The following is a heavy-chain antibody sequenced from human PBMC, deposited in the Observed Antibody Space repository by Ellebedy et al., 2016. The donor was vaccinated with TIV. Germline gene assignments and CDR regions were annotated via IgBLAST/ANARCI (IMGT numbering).Heavy chain of an antibody. CDR2: ISSTSNYI. D-gene: IGHD3-16*01. CDR3: AIATVMIHFQY. CDR1: GFTVSSNY. J-gene: IGHJ4*02. Sequence: GGSLRLSCSGSGFTVSSNYMSWVRQAPGKGLEWVASISSTSNYIYYADSVKGRFTISRDNAKNSLFLQMNSLRVEDTAAYYCAIATVMIHFQYWGQGTLVTVSS. V-gene: IGHV3-21*06.